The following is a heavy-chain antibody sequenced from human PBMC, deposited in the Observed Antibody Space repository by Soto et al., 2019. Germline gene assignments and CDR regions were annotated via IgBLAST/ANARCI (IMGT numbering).Heavy chain of an antibody. J-gene: IGHJ6*02. D-gene: IGHD4-4*01. CDR1: GFSLSTSGMC. V-gene: IGHV2-70*01. CDR3: ARMTTVTPPFYYYYGMDV. Sequence: GPTLVNPTRTLTLTCTFSGFSLSTSGMCVSWIRQPPGKALEWLALIDWDDDKYYSTSLKTRLTISKDTSKNQVVLTMTNMDPVDTATYYCARMTTVTPPFYYYYGMDVWGQGTTVTVSS. CDR2: IDWDDDK.